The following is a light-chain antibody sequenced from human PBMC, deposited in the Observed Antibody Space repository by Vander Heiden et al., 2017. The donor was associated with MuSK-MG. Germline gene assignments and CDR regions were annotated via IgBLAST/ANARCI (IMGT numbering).Light chain of an antibody. V-gene: IGLV2-14*01. CDR2: DVS. CDR1: GRDVGGYND. CDR3: SSYTSSSTYV. J-gene: IGLJ1*01. Sequence: QSALTQPASVCGSPGHSLNCAGTGTGRDVGGYNDGSWYQQLPGNAPTLLIYDVSNRPSAVSNRFSGSKSGNTASLTISGPQAEDEADYYFSSYTSSSTYVFGTGTKVTVL.